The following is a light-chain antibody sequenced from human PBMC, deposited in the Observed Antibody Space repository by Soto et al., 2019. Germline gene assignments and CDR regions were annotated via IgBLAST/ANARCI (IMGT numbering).Light chain of an antibody. Sequence: DIQMTQSPSSVSASVGDRVTITCRASQGIGSWLAWYQQKPGKAPKLLIFAASNLQSGVPSRFSGSGSETDFTLTISSLQPEDFATYYCQQAQSFGYTFGQGTKVEVK. V-gene: IGKV1-12*01. CDR3: QQAQSFGYT. CDR2: AAS. CDR1: QGIGSW. J-gene: IGKJ2*01.